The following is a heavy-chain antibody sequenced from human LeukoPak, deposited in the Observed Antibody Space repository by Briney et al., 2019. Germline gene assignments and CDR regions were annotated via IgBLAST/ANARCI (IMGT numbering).Heavy chain of an antibody. CDR3: ANGLYDSSGYELNAFDI. CDR2: IKQDGSEK. V-gene: IGHV3-7*01. Sequence: TGGSLRLSCAASGFTFSSYWMSWVRQAPGKGLEWVANIKQDGSEKYYVDSVKGRFTISRDNSKNTLYLQMNSLRAEDTAVYYCANGLYDSSGYELNAFDIWGQGTMVTVSS. CDR1: GFTFSSYW. D-gene: IGHD3-22*01. J-gene: IGHJ3*02.